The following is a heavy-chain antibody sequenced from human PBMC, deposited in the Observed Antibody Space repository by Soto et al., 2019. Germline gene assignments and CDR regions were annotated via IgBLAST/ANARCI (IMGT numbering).Heavy chain of an antibody. Sequence: SETLCLTCTVSGGSISRGGYYGSWIRQHPGKGLEWIGYIYYSGSTYYNPSLKSRVTISVDTSKNQFSLKLSSVTAADTAVYYCARGVNRYYGSGVPVYFDYWGQGTLVTVSS. CDR1: GGSISRGGYY. D-gene: IGHD3-10*01. J-gene: IGHJ4*02. CDR2: IYYSGST. CDR3: ARGVNRYYGSGVPVYFDY. V-gene: IGHV4-31*03.